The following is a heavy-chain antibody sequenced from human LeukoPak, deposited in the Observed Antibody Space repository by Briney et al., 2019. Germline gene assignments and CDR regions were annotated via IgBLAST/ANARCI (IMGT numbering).Heavy chain of an antibody. V-gene: IGHV5-51*01. CDR2: IYPGDSDT. CDR3: ATSTCGYNRSFDI. J-gene: IGHJ3*02. D-gene: IGHD5-24*01. Sequence: GESLKISCKGSGYSFTTYWIGWVRQMPGKGLDWMGIIYPGDSDTRYSPSFQGQVTISADKSISTAYLQRSSLKASDTAMYYCATSTCGYNRSFDIWGPGTLVTPSS. CDR1: GYSFTTYW.